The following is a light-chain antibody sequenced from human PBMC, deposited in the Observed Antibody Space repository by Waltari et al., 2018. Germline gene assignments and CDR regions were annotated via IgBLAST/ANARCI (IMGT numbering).Light chain of an antibody. CDR3: QQANSFPIT. Sequence: DIQMTQSPSSVSASVGDKVTFTCRASQGITKWLAWYQQKPGRAPKLLISGASTLNSGVSPRFSGRGSGTEFTLTISDLQPEDVAIYYCQQANSFPITFGPGTRVDLK. V-gene: IGKV1-12*01. J-gene: IGKJ3*01. CDR2: GAS. CDR1: QGITKW.